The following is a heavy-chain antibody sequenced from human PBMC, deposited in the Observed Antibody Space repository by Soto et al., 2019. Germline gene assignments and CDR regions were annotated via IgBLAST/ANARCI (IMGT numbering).Heavy chain of an antibody. CDR1: GFTFSSYA. CDR2: ISGSGGST. CDR3: VRHSGKIESSVGPRSFDY. J-gene: IGHJ4*02. V-gene: IGHV3-23*01. D-gene: IGHD6-13*01. Sequence: PGGSLRLSCAASGFTFSSYAMSWVRQAPGKGLEWVSAISGSGGSTYYADSVKGRFTISRDNSKNTLYLQWSSLKASDTAMYYCVRHSGKIESSVGPRSFDYWGQGTLVTVSS.